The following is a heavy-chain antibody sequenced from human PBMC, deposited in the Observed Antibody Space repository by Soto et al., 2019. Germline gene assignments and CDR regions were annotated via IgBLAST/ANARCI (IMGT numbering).Heavy chain of an antibody. Sequence: QITLKESGPTLVKPTQTLTLTCTFSGFSLSTSGVGVGWIRQPPGKALEWLALIYWNDDKRYSPSLKSRLTVTKDTSKNRVVLTMTNMDPVDTATYYCAHSLYYYDSSGYSSPDYWGQGTLVTVSS. J-gene: IGHJ4*02. D-gene: IGHD3-22*01. CDR1: GFSLSTSGVG. V-gene: IGHV2-5*01. CDR3: AHSLYYYDSSGYSSPDY. CDR2: IYWNDDK.